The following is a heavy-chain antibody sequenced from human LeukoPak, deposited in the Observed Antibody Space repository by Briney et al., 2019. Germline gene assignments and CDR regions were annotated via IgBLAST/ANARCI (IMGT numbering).Heavy chain of an antibody. CDR1: GGTFSSYA. Sequence: ASVKVSCKASGGTFSSYAISWVRQAPGQGLEWMGWMNPNSGNTGYAQKFQGRVTMTRNTSISTAYMELSSLRSEDTAIYYCASDFPSRLLDYWGQGTLLTVSS. CDR3: ASDFPSRLLDY. V-gene: IGHV1-8*02. J-gene: IGHJ4*02. D-gene: IGHD5/OR15-5a*01. CDR2: MNPNSGNT.